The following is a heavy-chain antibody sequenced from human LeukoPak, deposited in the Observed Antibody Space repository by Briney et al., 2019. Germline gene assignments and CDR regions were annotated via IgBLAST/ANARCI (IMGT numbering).Heavy chain of an antibody. J-gene: IGHJ4*02. V-gene: IGHV3-23*01. CDR3: AKFLPTHIVVANYYFDY. D-gene: IGHD2-21*01. CDR2: ISGSGGGT. CDR1: GFTFSSYA. Sequence: PGGSLRLSCAPSGFTFSSYAMSWVRQAPGKGLEWVSAISGSGGGTYYADSVKGRFTISRDNSKNTLYLQMNSLRAEDTAVYYCAKFLPTHIVVANYYFDYWGQGTLVTVSS.